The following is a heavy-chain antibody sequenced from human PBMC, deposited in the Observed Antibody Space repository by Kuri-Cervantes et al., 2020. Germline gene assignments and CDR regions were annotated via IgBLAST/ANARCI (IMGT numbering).Heavy chain of an antibody. J-gene: IGHJ4*02. CDR2: INHSGST. CDR1: GGSISSSSYY. D-gene: IGHD6-13*01. Sequence: SETLSPTCTVSGGSISSSSYYWGWIRQPPGKGLEWIGEINHSGSTNYNPSLKSRVTISVDTSKNQFSLKLSSMTAADTAVYYCASSGQLGFWGQGTLVTVSS. CDR3: ASSGQLGF. V-gene: IGHV4-39*07.